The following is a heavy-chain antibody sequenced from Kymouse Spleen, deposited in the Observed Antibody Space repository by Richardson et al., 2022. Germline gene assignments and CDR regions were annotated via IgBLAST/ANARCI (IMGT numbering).Heavy chain of an antibody. CDR3: AREGGSGWAYGMDV. V-gene: IGHV4-59*01. CDR1: GGSISSYY. J-gene: IGHJ6*02. Sequence: QVQLQESGPGLVKPSETLSLTCTVSGGSISSYYWSWIRQPPGKGLEWIGYIYYSGSTNYNPSLKSRVTISVDTSKNQFSLKLSSVTAADTAVYYCAREGGSGWAYGMDVWGQGTTVTVSS. CDR2: IYYSGST. D-gene: IGHD6-19*01.